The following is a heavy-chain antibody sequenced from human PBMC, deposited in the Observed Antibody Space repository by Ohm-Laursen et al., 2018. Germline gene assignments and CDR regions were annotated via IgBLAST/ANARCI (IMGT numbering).Heavy chain of an antibody. CDR1: GFTFSSYS. CDR2: ISSSSSYI. CDR3: AREAEGATFDY. V-gene: IGHV3-21*01. J-gene: IGHJ4*02. Sequence: SLRLSCAASGFTFSSYSMNWVRQAPGTGLEWVSSISSSSSYIYYADSVKGRFTISRDNAKNSLYLQMNSLRAEDTAVYYCAREAEGATFDYWGQGTLVTVSS. D-gene: IGHD1-26*01.